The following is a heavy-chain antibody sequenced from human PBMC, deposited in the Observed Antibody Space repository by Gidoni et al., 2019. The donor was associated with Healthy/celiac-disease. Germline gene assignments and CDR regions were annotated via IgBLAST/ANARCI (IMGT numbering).Heavy chain of an antibody. CDR3: ARGDDSSGYYYGGGNWFDP. Sequence: QVQLVQSGAEVKKPGSSVKVSCQASGGTFSSYAISWVRQAPGQGLEWMGGIIPIFGTANYAQKFQGRVTITADESTSTAYMELSSLRSEDTAVYYCARGDDSSGYYYGGGNWFDPWGQGTLVTVSS. CDR1: GGTFSSYA. J-gene: IGHJ5*02. CDR2: IIPIFGTA. D-gene: IGHD3-22*01. V-gene: IGHV1-69*01.